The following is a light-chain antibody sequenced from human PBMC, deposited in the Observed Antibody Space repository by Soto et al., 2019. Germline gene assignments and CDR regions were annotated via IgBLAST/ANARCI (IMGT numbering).Light chain of an antibody. J-gene: IGLJ2*01. CDR2: DVT. CDR1: SSDVGRFNY. V-gene: IGLV2-14*01. Sequence: QSVLTQPASVSGSPGQSITISCTGTSSDVGRFNYVSWYQQHPGNPPKLIIFDVTRRPSGVSNRFSGPKSGNAASLTISGLQAEDEANYYCSSFVGTSILVVFGGGTKLTVL. CDR3: SSFVGTSILVV.